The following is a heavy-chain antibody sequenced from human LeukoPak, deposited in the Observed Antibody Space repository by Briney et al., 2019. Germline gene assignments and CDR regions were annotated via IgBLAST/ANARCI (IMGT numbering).Heavy chain of an antibody. CDR1: GYTFTSYD. Sequence: ASVKVPCKASGYTFTSYDINWVRQATGQGLEWMGWMNPNSGNTGYAQKFQGRVTMTRNTSISTAYMELSSLRSEDTAVYYCARAALGDYYYYGMDVWGQGTTVTVSS. CDR3: ARAALGDYYYYGMDV. CDR2: MNPNSGNT. V-gene: IGHV1-8*01. D-gene: IGHD6-25*01. J-gene: IGHJ6*02.